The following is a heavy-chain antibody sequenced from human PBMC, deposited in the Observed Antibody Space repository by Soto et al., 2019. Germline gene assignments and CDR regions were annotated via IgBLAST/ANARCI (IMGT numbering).Heavy chain of an antibody. J-gene: IGHJ3*02. V-gene: IGHV4-4*07. CDR3: ARAKGGSSLAFDI. CDR2: IYSSGSS. D-gene: IGHD1-26*01. CDR1: GGSVSGYY. Sequence: QVQLQESGPGLVKPSETLSLTCIVSGGSVSGYYWNWIRQPAGKGLEWIGRIYSSGSSNHNPSLKSRVTISVDTSKNQFSLKLRSLTAADTAVYYCARAKGGSSLAFDIWGQGTMVIVSS.